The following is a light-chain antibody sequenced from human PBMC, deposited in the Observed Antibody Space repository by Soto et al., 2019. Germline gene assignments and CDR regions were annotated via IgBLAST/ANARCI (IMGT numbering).Light chain of an antibody. V-gene: IGLV1-51*01. J-gene: IGLJ1*01. Sequence: QSVLTQPPSVSAAPGQRVTISCSGSSSNIPNNYVSWYQQLPGTGPKLLIFEVTNRPSGVSNRFSASKSGNTASLTISGLQAEDGADYYCSSYTTRSTYVFGTGTKVTVL. CDR3: SSYTTRSTYV. CDR2: EVT. CDR1: SSNIPNNY.